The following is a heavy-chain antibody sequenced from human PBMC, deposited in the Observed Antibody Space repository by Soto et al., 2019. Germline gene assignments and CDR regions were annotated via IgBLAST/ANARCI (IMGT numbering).Heavy chain of an antibody. CDR3: TIHANYYDSSGTLGY. CDR2: IKSKTDGGTT. D-gene: IGHD3-22*01. Sequence: EVQLVESGGGLVKPGGSLRLSCAASGFTFSNAWMNWVRQAPGKGLEWVGRIKSKTDGGTTDYAAPVKGRFTISRDDSKNTLYLQMNSLKTEDTAVYYCTIHANYYDSSGTLGYWGQGTLVTVSS. J-gene: IGHJ4*02. CDR1: GFTFSNAW. V-gene: IGHV3-15*07.